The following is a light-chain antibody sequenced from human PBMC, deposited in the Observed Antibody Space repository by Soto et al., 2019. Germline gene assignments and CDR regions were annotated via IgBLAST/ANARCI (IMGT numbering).Light chain of an antibody. V-gene: IGLV2-14*01. J-gene: IGLJ1*01. CDR1: SSDVGGYNY. CDR3: SSYTSFSTYV. CDR2: EVS. Sequence: QSVLTQPASVSGSPGQSITISYTGTSSDVGGYNYVSWYQQYPGKAPKLMIYEVSNRPSGVSNRFSGSKADNTATLTVSGLQAEDEADYYCSSYTSFSTYVFGTGTKLTVL.